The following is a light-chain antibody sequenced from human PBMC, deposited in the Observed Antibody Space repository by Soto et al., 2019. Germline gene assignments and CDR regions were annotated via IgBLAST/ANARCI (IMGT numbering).Light chain of an antibody. CDR3: QQYYSTPYT. J-gene: IGKJ2*01. CDR1: QNVLYSSNNENY. Sequence: DIVMIQSPDSLAVSLGERATINCKSSQNVLYSSNNENYLAWFQQKPGQPPKLLIYWASTRESGVPDRFSGSGSGTDFTLTISSRQAEDVAVYYCQQYYSTPYTFGQGTKLEIK. CDR2: WAS. V-gene: IGKV4-1*01.